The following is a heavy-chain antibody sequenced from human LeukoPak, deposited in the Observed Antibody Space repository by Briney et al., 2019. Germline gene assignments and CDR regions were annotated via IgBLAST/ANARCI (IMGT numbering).Heavy chain of an antibody. V-gene: IGHV4-59*01. CDR3: ARVYYGRTYDYWYFDL. J-gene: IGHJ2*01. CDR1: DGSISGYY. Sequence: PSETLSLTCTVSDGSISGYYWSWIRQPPGKGLEWIGYIFYSGSTNYNPSLKSRVTISVDTSKNQFSLKLSSVTAADTAVYFCARVYYGRTYDYWYFDLWGRGTLVTVSS. CDR2: IFYSGST. D-gene: IGHD3-10*01.